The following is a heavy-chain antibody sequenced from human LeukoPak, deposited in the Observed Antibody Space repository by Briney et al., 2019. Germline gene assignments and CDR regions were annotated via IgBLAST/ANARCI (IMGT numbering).Heavy chain of an antibody. CDR1: GYSFTSYW. V-gene: IGHV5-51*01. CDR2: IYPGDSDT. J-gene: IGHJ4*02. D-gene: IGHD2-2*01. CDR3: ARQSPDCSSTSCYIDY. Sequence: GESLKISCKGSGYSFTSYWIGWVRQMPGKGLEWMGIIYPGDSDTRYSPSFQGQVTISADKSISTAYLQWSSLKASDTAMYYCARQSPDCSSTSCYIDYWGQGTLVTVSS.